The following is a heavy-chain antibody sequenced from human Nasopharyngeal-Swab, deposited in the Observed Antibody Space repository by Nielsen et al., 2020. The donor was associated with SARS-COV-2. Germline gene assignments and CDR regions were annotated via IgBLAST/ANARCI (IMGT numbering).Heavy chain of an antibody. V-gene: IGHV1-58*01. Sequence: SVKVSCKASGCTFTSSAVQWVRQARGQRLEWIGWIVVGSGNTNYAQKFQERVTITRDMSTSTAYMELSSPRSEDTAVYYCAAYSSGPYYYYYGMDVWGQGTTVTVSS. CDR3: AAYSSGPYYYYYGMDV. J-gene: IGHJ6*02. D-gene: IGHD4-11*01. CDR2: IVVGSGNT. CDR1: GCTFTSSA.